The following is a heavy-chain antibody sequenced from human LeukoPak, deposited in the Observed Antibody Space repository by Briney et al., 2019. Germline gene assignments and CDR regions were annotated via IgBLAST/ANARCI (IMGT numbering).Heavy chain of an antibody. D-gene: IGHD3-16*01. CDR2: IFGGGGST. CDR3: ASWVSARRVDV. V-gene: IGHV3-23*01. Sequence: GGSLRLSCAASGFTFSSYAMSWVRQAPGKGLEWVSAIFGGGGSTYYADSVKGRFTISRDNSKNTLYLQMNSLRAEDTAVYYCASWVSARRVDVWGQGTTVTVSS. J-gene: IGHJ6*02. CDR1: GFTFSSYA.